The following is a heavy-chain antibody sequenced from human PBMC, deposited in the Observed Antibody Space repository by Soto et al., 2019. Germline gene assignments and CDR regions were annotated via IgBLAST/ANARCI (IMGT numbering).Heavy chain of an antibody. V-gene: IGHV1-69*02. CDR1: GGTFSSYT. CDR2: IIPILGIA. Sequence: QVQLVQSGAEVKKPGSSVKVSCKASGGTFSSYTISWVRQAPGQGLEWMGRIIPILGIANYAQKFQGRVTITADKSTSTAYMERSSLRSEDTAVYYCARVSGDSSGYYYAWYFDLWGRGTLVTVSS. J-gene: IGHJ2*01. D-gene: IGHD3-22*01. CDR3: ARVSGDSSGYYYAWYFDL.